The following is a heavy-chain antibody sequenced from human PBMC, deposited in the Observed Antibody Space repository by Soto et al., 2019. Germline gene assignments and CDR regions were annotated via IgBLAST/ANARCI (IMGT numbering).Heavy chain of an antibody. CDR2: IIPIFGTA. J-gene: IGHJ6*02. CDR1: RGTFSSYS. CDR3: ARDVRYNWNYGGPGYYYGMDV. V-gene: IGHV1-69*13. Sequence: SVKVSSKASRGTFSSYSISWVRQSPGQGLEWMGGIIPIFGTANYAQKFQGRVTITADESTSTAYMELSSLRSEDTAVYYCARDVRYNWNYGGPGYYYGMDVWGQGTTVTVSS. D-gene: IGHD1-7*01.